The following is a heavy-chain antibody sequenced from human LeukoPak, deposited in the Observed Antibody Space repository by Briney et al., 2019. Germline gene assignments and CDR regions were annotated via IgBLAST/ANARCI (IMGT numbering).Heavy chain of an antibody. J-gene: IGHJ5*02. CDR1: GGSISSHY. CDR2: IYYSGST. CDR3: VREYSATRQFDP. D-gene: IGHD2-15*01. Sequence: SETLSLTCAVSGGSISSHYWSWIRQPPGKGLEWIGYIYYSGSTNYNPSLKSRVPISVDTSKNQFSLKLSSVTAADTAVYYCVREYSATRQFDPWGQGTLVTVSS. V-gene: IGHV4-59*11.